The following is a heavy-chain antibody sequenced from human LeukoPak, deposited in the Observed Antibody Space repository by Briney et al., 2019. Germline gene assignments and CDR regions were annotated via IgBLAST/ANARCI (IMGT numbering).Heavy chain of an antibody. V-gene: IGHV1-18*01. CDR3: ARDGDYGDYEILGY. D-gene: IGHD4-17*01. CDR1: GYTFTSYG. J-gene: IGHJ4*02. CDR2: ISAYNGNT. Sequence: ASVKVSCKASGYTFTSYGISWVRQAPGQGLEWMGWISAYNGNTNYAQKLQGRVTITADESTSTAYMELSSLRSEDTAVYYCARDGDYGDYEILGYWGQGTLVTVSS.